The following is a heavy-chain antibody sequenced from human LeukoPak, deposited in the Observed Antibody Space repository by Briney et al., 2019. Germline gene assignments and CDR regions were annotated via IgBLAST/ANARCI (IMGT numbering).Heavy chain of an antibody. Sequence: GGSLRLSCAASGFTVSTNYMSWVRQAPGRGLEWVSVIYAGGTTYYADSVRGRFTISRDNSKNTLYLQMNSLRAEDTAVYYCARDRGSGYHYFDYWGQGTLVTVSS. J-gene: IGHJ4*02. CDR1: GFTVSTNY. D-gene: IGHD3-22*01. V-gene: IGHV3-53*01. CDR3: ARDRGSGYHYFDY. CDR2: IYAGGTT.